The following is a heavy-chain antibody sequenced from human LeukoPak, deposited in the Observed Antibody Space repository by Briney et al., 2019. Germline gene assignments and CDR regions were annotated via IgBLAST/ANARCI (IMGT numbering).Heavy chain of an antibody. CDR3: AKDSAAVGGHDFDY. J-gene: IGHJ4*02. V-gene: IGHV3-23*05. Sequence: GGSLRLSCAASGLTFSGYSMNWARQAPGKGLEVVSTIYGKGGDTKYIDSVKGRFTISRHNSKNTLYLQMNSLRVEDTAVYYCAKDSAAVGGHDFDYWGRGALVSVSS. CDR2: IYGKGGDT. D-gene: IGHD1-26*01. CDR1: GLTFSGYS.